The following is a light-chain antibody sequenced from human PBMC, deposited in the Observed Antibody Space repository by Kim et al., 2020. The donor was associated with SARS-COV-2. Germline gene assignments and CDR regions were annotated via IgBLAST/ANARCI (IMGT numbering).Light chain of an antibody. Sequence: GPQGQTASINCYANELGGKHYTWYQQQPGQSPVVVNYQDNQKPSAIPVRFSSSNSGNTATLTISGTQAMDEADYYCQAWDSSTWVFGGGTQLTVL. V-gene: IGLV3-1*01. CDR1: ELGGKH. CDR2: QDN. CDR3: QAWDSSTWV. J-gene: IGLJ3*02.